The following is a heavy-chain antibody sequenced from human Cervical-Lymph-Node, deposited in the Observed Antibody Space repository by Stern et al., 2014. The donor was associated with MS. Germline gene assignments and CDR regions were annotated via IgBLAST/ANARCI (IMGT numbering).Heavy chain of an antibody. CDR2: IHPNTGDT. CDR3: ATAGPAFWFDP. V-gene: IGHV1-2*06. Sequence: QVQLVQSGAEVKKPGASVRLSCKASGYVFTAYYIHWVRQAPGQGLEWMGRIHPNTGDTDYEQNFQGRVTMSRDRSITTAYMELSSLGSDDTATYYCATAGPAFWFDPWGQGTLVTVSS. D-gene: IGHD3-3*02. J-gene: IGHJ5*02. CDR1: GYVFTAYY.